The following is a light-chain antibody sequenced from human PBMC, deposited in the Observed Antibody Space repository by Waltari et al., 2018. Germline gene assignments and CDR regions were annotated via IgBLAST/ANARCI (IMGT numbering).Light chain of an antibody. CDR1: QSISSW. CDR2: KAS. V-gene: IGKV1-5*03. CDR3: QQYNSYST. J-gene: IGKJ1*01. Sequence: DIQMTQSPSTLSASVGDRVTITCRASQSISSWLAWYQQKPGKAPKLLIYKASSLESGVPSRFTGSESGTEFTLSIRSLQPDDFATYYCQQYNSYSTFGHGTKVEIK.